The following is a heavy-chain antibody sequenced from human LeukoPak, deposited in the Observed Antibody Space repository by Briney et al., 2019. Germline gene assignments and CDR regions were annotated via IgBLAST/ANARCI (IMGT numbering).Heavy chain of an antibody. Sequence: GGSLRLSCAASGFTFSGSAMHWVRQASGKGLEWVGRIRSKANSYATAYAASVKGRFTISRDDSKNTAYLQMNSLKTEDTAVYYCMVGYSGSYSAARIDYWGQGTLVTVSS. J-gene: IGHJ4*02. CDR3: MVGYSGSYSAARIDY. V-gene: IGHV3-73*01. D-gene: IGHD1-26*01. CDR2: IRSKANSYAT. CDR1: GFTFSGSA.